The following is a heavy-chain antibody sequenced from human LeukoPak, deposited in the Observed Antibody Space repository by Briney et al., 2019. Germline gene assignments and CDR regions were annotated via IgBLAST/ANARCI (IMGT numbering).Heavy chain of an antibody. CDR1: GFAANNNY. CDR2: IYSGGST. J-gene: IGHJ4*02. V-gene: IGHV3-53*01. CDR3: ARRFDY. Sequence: PGGSLRLSCAGSGFAANNNYMSWVRQAPGKGLEWVSVIYSGGSTYYADSVKGRFTISRDNSKNTLYLQVSSLRAEDTAVYYCARRFDYWGQGILVTVSS.